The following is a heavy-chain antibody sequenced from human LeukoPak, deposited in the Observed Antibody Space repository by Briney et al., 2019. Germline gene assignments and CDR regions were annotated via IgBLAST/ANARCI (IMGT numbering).Heavy chain of an antibody. D-gene: IGHD2-8*01. Sequence: VASVKVSCKVSGYTFTSYYMHWVRQAPGQGLEWMGRINPNSGGTNYAQKFQGRVTMTRDTSISTAYMELSRLRSDDTAVYYCARREGYCTNGVRPTDETFDYWGQGTLVTVSS. CDR2: INPNSGGT. V-gene: IGHV1-2*06. CDR1: GYTFTSYY. J-gene: IGHJ4*02. CDR3: ARREGYCTNGVRPTDETFDY.